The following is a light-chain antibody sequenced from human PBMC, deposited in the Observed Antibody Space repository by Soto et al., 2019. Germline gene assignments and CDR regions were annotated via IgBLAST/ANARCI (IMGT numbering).Light chain of an antibody. CDR3: QQYGDWPRT. Sequence: EIVLTQSPGTLSLSPGERATLSCRASQRVSSFYLAWYQQRAGQAPRLLIYGASTRATGIPDRFSGSGSGTDFILTISRLEPEDFAVYYCQQYGDWPRTFGQGTKVEIK. CDR2: GAS. J-gene: IGKJ1*01. CDR1: QRVSSFY. V-gene: IGKV3-20*01.